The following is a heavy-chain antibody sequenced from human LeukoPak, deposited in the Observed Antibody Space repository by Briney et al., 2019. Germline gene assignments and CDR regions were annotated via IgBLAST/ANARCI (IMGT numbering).Heavy chain of an antibody. J-gene: IGHJ4*02. Sequence: PSETLSLTCTVSGGSISSYYWSWVRQPPGKGLEWIGYIHYSGSTSHNPSLKSRLTLSVDTSKKQVSLKLSSVTAADTAIYYCARAYSGTYSYFDHWGQGTLVTVSS. CDR2: IHYSGST. CDR3: ARAYSGTYSYFDH. D-gene: IGHD1-26*01. CDR1: GGSISSYY. V-gene: IGHV4-59*01.